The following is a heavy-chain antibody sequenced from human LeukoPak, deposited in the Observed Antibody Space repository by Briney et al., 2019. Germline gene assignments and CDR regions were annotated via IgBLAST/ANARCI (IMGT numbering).Heavy chain of an antibody. V-gene: IGHV3-74*01. Sequence: GWSLRLSCAASGFTFSGNWMHWVRQRPGKGLVWISRINTDGRSTWYADFVKGRFTISRDNANNTLYLQMNRLRAEDTAVYYCARDTKTTLDYWGQGTLVTVSS. D-gene: IGHD1-7*01. J-gene: IGHJ4*02. CDR3: ARDTKTTLDY. CDR1: GFTFSGNW. CDR2: INTDGRST.